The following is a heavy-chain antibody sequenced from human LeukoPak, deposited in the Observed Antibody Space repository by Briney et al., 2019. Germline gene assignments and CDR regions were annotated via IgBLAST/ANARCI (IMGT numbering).Heavy chain of an antibody. CDR3: AKARNGFEFNWFDP. Sequence: GGSLRLSCAASGLTFSSYAMSWVRQAPGKGLEWVSSISGSGGDTFYAGSVKGRFTISRDNSKNTLYLQMNSLRAEDTAVYYCAKARNGFEFNWFDPWGQGTLVTVSS. J-gene: IGHJ5*02. V-gene: IGHV3-23*01. CDR2: ISGSGGDT. D-gene: IGHD1-14*01. CDR1: GLTFSSYA.